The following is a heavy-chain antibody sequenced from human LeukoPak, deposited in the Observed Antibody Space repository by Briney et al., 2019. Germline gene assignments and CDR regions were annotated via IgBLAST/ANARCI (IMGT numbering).Heavy chain of an antibody. CDR1: GYTFTGYY. J-gene: IGHJ4*02. CDR3: ARDHWDSSGYYDY. D-gene: IGHD3-22*01. Sequence: GASVKVSCKASGYTFTGYYMHWVRQAPGQGLEWMGWINPNSGGTNYAQKFQGRVTMTRDTSISTAYMELSRLRSDDTAVYYCARDHWDSSGYYDYWGQGTLVTVSS. V-gene: IGHV1-2*02. CDR2: INPNSGGT.